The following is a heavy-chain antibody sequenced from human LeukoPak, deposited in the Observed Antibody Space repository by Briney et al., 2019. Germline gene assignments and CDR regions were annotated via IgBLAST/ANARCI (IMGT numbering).Heavy chain of an antibody. CDR3: ARPDYDFWSGSPGGNYMDV. V-gene: IGHV3-21*01. D-gene: IGHD3-3*01. J-gene: IGHJ6*03. Sequence: GGSLRLSCAASGFTFTTYSMNWVRQAPGKGPEWVSSISSTSSYVYHADSVRGRFTISRDNAKNSLYLQMDSLRAEDTAVYYCARPDYDFWSGSPGGNYMDVWGKGTTVTVSS. CDR1: GFTFTTYS. CDR2: ISSTSSYV.